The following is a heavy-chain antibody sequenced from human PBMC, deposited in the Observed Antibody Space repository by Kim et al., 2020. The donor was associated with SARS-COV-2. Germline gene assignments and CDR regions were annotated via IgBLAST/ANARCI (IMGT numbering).Heavy chain of an antibody. D-gene: IGHD1-1*01. V-gene: IGHV3-73*01. J-gene: IGHJ6*02. CDR3: TSISHDPISDGMDV. Sequence: AASVKGRFTISRDDSKNTAYLQMNSLKTEDTAVYYCTSISHDPISDGMDVWGQGTTVTVSS.